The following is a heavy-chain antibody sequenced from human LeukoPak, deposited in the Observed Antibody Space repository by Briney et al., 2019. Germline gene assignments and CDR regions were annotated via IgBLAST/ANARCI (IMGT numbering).Heavy chain of an antibody. Sequence: GGSLRLSCVACGFTFSRDWMHWVRQAPGKGLVWVSRISGDGRSTSYADSVKGRFIISRDNAKKTLYLQMNSLRAEDTAVYYCASFYYDPTGHWGQGTLVTVSS. J-gene: IGHJ4*02. V-gene: IGHV3-74*01. CDR1: GFTFSRDW. D-gene: IGHD3-22*01. CDR3: ASFYYDPTGH. CDR2: ISGDGRST.